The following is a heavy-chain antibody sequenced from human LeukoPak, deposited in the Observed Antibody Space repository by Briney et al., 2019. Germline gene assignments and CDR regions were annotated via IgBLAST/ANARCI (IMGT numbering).Heavy chain of an antibody. V-gene: IGHV3-30*18. CDR1: GFTFSSYG. Sequence: GGSLRLSCAASGFTFSSYGMHWVRQAPGKGLEWVAVISYDGSNKYYADSVKGRFTISRDNSKNTLYLQMNSLRAEDTAVYYCAKDLYLTGYSFDYWGQGNLVTVSS. CDR2: ISYDGSNK. J-gene: IGHJ4*02. D-gene: IGHD3-9*01. CDR3: AKDLYLTGYSFDY.